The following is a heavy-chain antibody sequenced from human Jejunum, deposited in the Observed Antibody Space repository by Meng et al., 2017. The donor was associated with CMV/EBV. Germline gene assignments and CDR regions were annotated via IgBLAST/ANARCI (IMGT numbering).Heavy chain of an antibody. Sequence: APGVRLSDYSRNGGRQAPGKVLEWVSSISSSSSYIYYADSVKGRSTISRDNAKNSLYLQMNSLRAEDTAVYYGARGGYSGNFDYWGQGTRVTVSS. D-gene: IGHD1-26*01. J-gene: IGHJ4*02. CDR1: GVRLSDYS. V-gene: IGHV3-21*01. CDR3: ARGGYSGNFDY. CDR2: ISSSSSYI.